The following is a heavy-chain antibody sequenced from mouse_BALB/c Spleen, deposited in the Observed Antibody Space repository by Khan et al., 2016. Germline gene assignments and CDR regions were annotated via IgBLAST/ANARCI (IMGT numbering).Heavy chain of an antibody. Sequence: QVQLKESGPGLVAPSQSLSITCTVSGFSIIAYGVNWVRQPPGKGLEWLGMIWGDGSTDYNSALKSRLNITKDNSKSQVFLKLNILQTDDTAEYYCARGGCGYYAMDYWGQGTSVTVSS. CDR1: GFSIIAYG. CDR3: ARGGCGYYAMDY. V-gene: IGHV2-6-7*01. CDR2: IWGDGST. J-gene: IGHJ4*01. D-gene: IGHD1-1*02.